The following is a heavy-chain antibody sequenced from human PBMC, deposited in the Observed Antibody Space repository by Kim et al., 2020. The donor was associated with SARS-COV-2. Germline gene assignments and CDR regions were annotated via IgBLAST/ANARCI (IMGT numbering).Heavy chain of an antibody. CDR3: ASLIVVVPSF. D-gene: IGHD2-2*01. Sequence: GGSLRLSCAASGFTFSSYEMNWVRQAPGKGLEWVSYISSSGSTIYYADSVKGRFTISRDNAKNSLYLQMNSLRAEDTAVYYCASLIVVVPSFWGQGTLGTVSS. V-gene: IGHV3-48*03. CDR1: GFTFSSYE. J-gene: IGHJ4*02. CDR2: ISSSGSTI.